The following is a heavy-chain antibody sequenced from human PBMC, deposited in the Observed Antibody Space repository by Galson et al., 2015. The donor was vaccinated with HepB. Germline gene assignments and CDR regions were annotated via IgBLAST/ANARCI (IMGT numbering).Heavy chain of an antibody. CDR3: ARTTAAAQRDDYYYYYYGMDV. J-gene: IGHJ6*02. V-gene: IGHV5-10-1*01. CDR2: IDPSDSYT. CDR1: GYSFTSYW. Sequence: QSGAEVKKPGESLRISCKGSGYSFTSYWISWVRQMPGKGLEWMGRIDPSDSYTNYSPSFQGHVTISADKSISTAYLQWSSLKASDTAMYYCARTTAAAQRDDYYYYYYGMDVWGQGTTVTVSS. D-gene: IGHD6-13*01.